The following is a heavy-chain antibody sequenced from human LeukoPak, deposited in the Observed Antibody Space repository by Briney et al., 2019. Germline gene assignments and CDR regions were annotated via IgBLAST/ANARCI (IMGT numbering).Heavy chain of an antibody. CDR1: GYDFTSYA. CDR3: ARDPYYYDSSDYYIGEGYYYYMDV. Sequence: ASVKVSCKASGYDFTSYAMHWVRQAPGQRLEWMGWINAGNGNTKYSQKFQDRVTVTRDTSTSTAYMELSSLRSEDTAVYYCARDPYYYDSSDYYIGEGYYYYMDVWGKGTTVTVSS. V-gene: IGHV1-3*01. D-gene: IGHD3-22*01. J-gene: IGHJ6*03. CDR2: INAGNGNT.